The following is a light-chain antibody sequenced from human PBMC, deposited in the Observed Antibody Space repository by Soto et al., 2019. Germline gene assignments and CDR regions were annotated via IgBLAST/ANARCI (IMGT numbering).Light chain of an antibody. J-gene: IGKJ1*01. CDR3: HQYGDAGT. CDR1: QSVSSR. V-gene: IGKV3-15*01. CDR2: DAS. Sequence: EIAMTQSPATLSVSPGERATLSCRASQSVSSRLAWYQQKPGQAPRLLIYDASTRATGIPARFSGSGSGTDFPIIISRLAHEDSAVYYCHQYGDAGTFGQGTKVDIK.